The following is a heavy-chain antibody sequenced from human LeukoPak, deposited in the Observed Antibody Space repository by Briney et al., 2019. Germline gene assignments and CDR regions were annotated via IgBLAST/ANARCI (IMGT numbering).Heavy chain of an antibody. J-gene: IGHJ4*02. Sequence: PGGSLRLSCAASGFTFSTYTMNWVRQIPGRGLERVSCISSDSTYIHYADSVKGRFTISRDNAKKSLSLEMNSLRAEDTAVYYCARDHGSGSTDYFDSWGQGTLVTVSA. CDR3: ARDHGSGSTDYFDS. CDR2: ISSDSTYI. CDR1: GFTFSTYT. D-gene: IGHD2-15*01. V-gene: IGHV3-21*01.